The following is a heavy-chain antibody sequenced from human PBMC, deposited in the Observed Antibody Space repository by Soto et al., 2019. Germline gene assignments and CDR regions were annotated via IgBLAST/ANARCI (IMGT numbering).Heavy chain of an antibody. CDR1: GHSITSGYY. V-gene: IGHV4-38-2*01. Sequence: PSETLSLTCAVSGHSITSGYYWGWIRQPPGKGLEWIGSIYHSGSTYYNPSLKSRVTISVDTPQKLFSLKLSSVTAADTAVYYCARLPYSYSGYDETYFDYWGQGXLVTVYS. J-gene: IGHJ4*02. D-gene: IGHD5-12*01. CDR3: ARLPYSYSGYDETYFDY. CDR2: IYHSGST.